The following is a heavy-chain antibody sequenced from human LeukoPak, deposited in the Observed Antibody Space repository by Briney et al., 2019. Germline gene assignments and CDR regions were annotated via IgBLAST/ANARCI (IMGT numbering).Heavy chain of an antibody. CDR3: ATFAVGGIWDFDY. J-gene: IGHJ4*02. CDR2: IYYSGST. D-gene: IGHD3-3*01. V-gene: IGHV4-39*01. CDR1: DGSISHITYY. Sequence: SETLSLTCTVSDGSISHITYYWAWIRQPPGKGLEFIGTIYYSGSTYYNPSLNSRVTMSIDTSKNQFSLKLSSVTAADTAVYYCATFAVGGIWDFDYWGQGTLVTVSS.